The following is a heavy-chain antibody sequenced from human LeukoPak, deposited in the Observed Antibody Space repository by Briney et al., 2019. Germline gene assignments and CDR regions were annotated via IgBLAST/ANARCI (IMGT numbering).Heavy chain of an antibody. J-gene: IGHJ5*02. CDR1: GGTFSSYT. Sequence: SSVKVSCKASGGTFSSYTISWVRQAPGQGLEWMGRIIPILGIANYAQKLQGRVTITADKSTSTAYMELSSLRSEDTAVYYCARDSSSWYNWFDPWGQGTLVTVSS. CDR2: IIPILGIA. CDR3: ARDSSSWYNWFDP. V-gene: IGHV1-69*04. D-gene: IGHD6-13*01.